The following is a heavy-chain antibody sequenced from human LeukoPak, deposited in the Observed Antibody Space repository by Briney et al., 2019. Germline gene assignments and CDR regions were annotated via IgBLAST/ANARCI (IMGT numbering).Heavy chain of an antibody. D-gene: IGHD3-22*01. V-gene: IGHV3-53*01. CDR3: ARAYYYDTSATPDY. CDR2: IYSGGST. CDR1: GFTVSSNY. J-gene: IGHJ4*02. Sequence: GGSLRLSCAASGFTVSSNYMSWVRQAPGKGLEWVSVIYSGGSTYYADSVKGRFTISRDNSKNTLYLQMNSLRAEDTAVYYCARAYYYDTSATPDYWGQGTLVTVSS.